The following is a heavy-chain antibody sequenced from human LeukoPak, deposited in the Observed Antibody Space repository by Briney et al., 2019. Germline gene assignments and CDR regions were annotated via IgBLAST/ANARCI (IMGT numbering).Heavy chain of an antibody. Sequence: SVKVSCKASGGTFSSYAISWVRQAPGQGLEWMGGIIPIFGTANYAQKFQGRVTITADGSTSTAYMELSSLRSEDTAVYYCARGDDSSGWDFDYWGQGTLVTVSS. CDR1: GGTFSSYA. J-gene: IGHJ4*02. CDR2: IIPIFGTA. V-gene: IGHV1-69*13. D-gene: IGHD6-19*01. CDR3: ARGDDSSGWDFDY.